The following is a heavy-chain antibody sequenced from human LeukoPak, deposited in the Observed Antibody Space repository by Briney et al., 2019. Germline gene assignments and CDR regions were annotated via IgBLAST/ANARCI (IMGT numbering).Heavy chain of an antibody. CDR1: GVTFSSYA. V-gene: IGHV1-69*05. D-gene: IGHD4-11*01. CDR2: IIPIFGTA. CDR3: ARGDDYSNYVLGY. Sequence: SVKVSCXASGVTFSSYAISWVRQALGQGLEWMARIIPIFGTANYTQKFQGRVTITTDESTSTAYMELSSLRSEDTAVYYCARGDDYSNYVLGYWGQGTLVSVSS. J-gene: IGHJ4*02.